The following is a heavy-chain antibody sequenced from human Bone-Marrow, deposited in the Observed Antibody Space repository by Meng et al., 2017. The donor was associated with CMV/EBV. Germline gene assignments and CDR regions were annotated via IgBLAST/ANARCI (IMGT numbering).Heavy chain of an antibody. J-gene: IGHJ4*02. CDR2: IYYSGST. Sequence: SETLSLTCTVSGGSISSSSYYWGWIRQPPGKGLEWIGSIYYSGSTYYNPSLTSRATISMDTSKGHFSLRLTSVTASDTAVYYCAGRGRGSFAFWGQGILVTVSS. V-gene: IGHV4-39*07. D-gene: IGHD3-10*01. CDR1: GGSISSSSYY. CDR3: AGRGRGSFAF.